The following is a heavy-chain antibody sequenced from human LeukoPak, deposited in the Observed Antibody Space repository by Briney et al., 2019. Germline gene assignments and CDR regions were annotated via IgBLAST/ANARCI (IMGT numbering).Heavy chain of an antibody. J-gene: IGHJ4*02. CDR1: GGSISTYY. V-gene: IGHV4-59*01. Sequence: PSETLSLTCTVSGGSISTYYWSWIRQPPGKGLEWIGYMRYSGSTNYNPSFKSRATASVDMSKNQLSLKLSFVTAADTAVYYCASIAVRNNYFEYWGQGTLVTVSS. D-gene: IGHD6-19*01. CDR3: ASIAVRNNYFEY. CDR2: MRYSGST.